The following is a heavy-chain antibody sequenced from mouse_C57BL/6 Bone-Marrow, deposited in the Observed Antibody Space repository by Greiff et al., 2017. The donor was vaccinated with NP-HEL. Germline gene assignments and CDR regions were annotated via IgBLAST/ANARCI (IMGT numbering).Heavy chain of an antibody. CDR3: ARNRWLGWAMDY. CDR1: GFSLTSYG. J-gene: IGHJ4*01. Sequence: QVQLKQSGPGLVQPSQSLSITCTVSGFSLTSYGVHWVRQSPGKGLEWLGVLWRGGSTAYNAAFISRLSISKDNSKSQVFFIMNSLQADDTAIYYCARNRWLGWAMDYGGQGTSVTVSS. D-gene: IGHD2-3*01. V-gene: IGHV2-2*01. CDR2: LWRGGST.